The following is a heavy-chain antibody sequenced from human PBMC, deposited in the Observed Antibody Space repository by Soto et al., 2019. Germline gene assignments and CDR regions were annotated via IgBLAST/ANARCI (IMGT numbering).Heavy chain of an antibody. CDR1: GFSFSSYG. CDR2: ILDDGSDK. V-gene: IGHV3-33*01. Sequence: QVQLVESGGGVLQPGRSLRLSCAASGFSFSSYGMHWVRQAPGKGLEWVAVILDDGSDKDYTDAVKGRFTISRDNSKNTLYLEMNSLRAEDTALYCCARDDDYGDNGLDYWGQGTLVTVSS. CDR3: ARDDDYGDNGLDY. D-gene: IGHD4-17*01. J-gene: IGHJ4*02.